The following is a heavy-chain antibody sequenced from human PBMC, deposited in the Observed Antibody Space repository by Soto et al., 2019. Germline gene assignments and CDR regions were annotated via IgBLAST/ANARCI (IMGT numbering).Heavy chain of an antibody. CDR3: VGGGSGSYPVDP. D-gene: IGHD3-10*01. CDR1: GGTFSSYT. Sequence: QVQLVQSGAEVKKPGSSVKVSCKASGGTFSSYTISWVRQAPGQGLEWMGRIIPILGIANYAQKFQGRVTITADNSTSPAYRELSSLRSEDTAVYYCVGGGSGSYPVDPWGQGTLVTVSS. J-gene: IGHJ5*02. V-gene: IGHV1-69*02. CDR2: IIPILGIA.